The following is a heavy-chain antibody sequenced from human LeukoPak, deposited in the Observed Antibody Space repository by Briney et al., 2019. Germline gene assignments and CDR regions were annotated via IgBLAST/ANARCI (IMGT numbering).Heavy chain of an antibody. D-gene: IGHD4-17*01. CDR3: ARSSEYGDPFNY. CDR1: GASISRSDYF. V-gene: IGHV4-39*01. J-gene: IGHJ4*02. Sequence: SETLSLTCTVSGASISRSDYFWGWIRQPPGKGLEWIGSIYYNGSTYYSPSLKGRVTISVDTSKNQFSLKLNSVTAADTAVYYCARSSEYGDPFNYWGQGTLVTVSS. CDR2: IYYNGST.